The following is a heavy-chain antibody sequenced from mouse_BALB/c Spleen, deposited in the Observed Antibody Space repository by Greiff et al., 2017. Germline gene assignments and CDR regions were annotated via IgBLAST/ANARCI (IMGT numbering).Heavy chain of an antibody. D-gene: IGHD2-9*01. CDR2: ISSGGSYT. CDR1: GFTFSSYG. CDR3: ASPSYGYDEDPYAMDY. Sequence: EVMLVESGGDLVKPGGSLKLSCAASGFTFSSYGMSWVRQTPDKRLEWVATISSGGSYTYYPDSVKGRFTISRDNAKNTLYLQMSSLKSEDTAMYYCASPSYGYDEDPYAMDYWGQGTSVTVSS. V-gene: IGHV5-6*01. J-gene: IGHJ4*01.